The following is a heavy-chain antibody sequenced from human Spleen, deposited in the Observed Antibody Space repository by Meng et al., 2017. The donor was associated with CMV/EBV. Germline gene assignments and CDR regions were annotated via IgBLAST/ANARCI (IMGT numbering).Heavy chain of an antibody. D-gene: IGHD6-13*01. Sequence: SETLSLTCTVSGGSISSSGYYWGWIRQPPGKGLEWIGSIYYSGSTYYNPSLKSRVTISVDTSKNHFSLNLSPVTAADTAVYYCARHLGIASSPFDYWGHGTLVTVSS. V-gene: IGHV4-39*01. CDR3: ARHLGIASSPFDY. CDR1: GGSISSSGYY. CDR2: IYYSGST. J-gene: IGHJ4*01.